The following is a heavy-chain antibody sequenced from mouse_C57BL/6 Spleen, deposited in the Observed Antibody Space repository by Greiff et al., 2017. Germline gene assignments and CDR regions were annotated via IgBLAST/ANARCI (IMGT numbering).Heavy chain of an antibody. Sequence: EVQRVESGEGLVKPGGSLTLSCAASGFTFSSYAMSWVRQTPEKRLEWVAYISSGGDYTYYAATVKGRFTIPRDNARNTLYLQMSSLKSEDTAMYYCTTSGNYPFAYWGQGTLVTVSA. V-gene: IGHV5-9-1*02. J-gene: IGHJ3*01. CDR3: TTSGNYPFAY. CDR1: GFTFSSYA. D-gene: IGHD2-1*01. CDR2: ISSGGDYT.